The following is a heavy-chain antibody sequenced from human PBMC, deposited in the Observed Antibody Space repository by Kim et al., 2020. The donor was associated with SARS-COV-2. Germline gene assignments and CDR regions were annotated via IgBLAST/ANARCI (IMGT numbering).Heavy chain of an antibody. V-gene: IGHV4-59*13. Sequence: SETLSLTCTVSGGSISSYYWSWIRQPPGKGLEWIGYIYYSGSTNYNPSLKSRVTISVDTSKNQFSLKLNSVTAADTAVYYCASGGPRGGQYIYGDYVLDWYFDLWGRGTLVTVSS. D-gene: IGHD4-17*01. J-gene: IGHJ2*01. CDR2: IYYSGST. CDR3: ASGGPRGGQYIYGDYVLDWYFDL. CDR1: GGSISSYY.